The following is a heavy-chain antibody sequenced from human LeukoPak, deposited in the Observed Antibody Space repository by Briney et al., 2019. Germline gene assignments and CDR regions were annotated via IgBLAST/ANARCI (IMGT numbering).Heavy chain of an antibody. CDR2: ISYDGSNK. D-gene: IGHD3-10*01. V-gene: IGHV3-30*03. CDR3: ARDRTYYGSGSYNTFGMDV. CDR1: GFTFSRYG. Sequence: PGRSLRLSCAASGFTFSRYGMHWVRQAPGKGLEWVAVISYDGSNKYYADSVKGRFTISRDNSKNTLYLQMNSLRAEDTAVYYCARDRTYYGSGSYNTFGMDVWGKGTTVTVSS. J-gene: IGHJ6*04.